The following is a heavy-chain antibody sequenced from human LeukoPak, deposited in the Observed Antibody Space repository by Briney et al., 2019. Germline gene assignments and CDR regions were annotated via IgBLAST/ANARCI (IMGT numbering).Heavy chain of an antibody. CDR2: ISWNSGSI. CDR3: AKALESRYYYDSSGYDY. Sequence: GRSLRLSCAASGFTFDDYAMHWVRQAPGKGLEWVSGISWNSGSIGYADSVKGRFTISRDNAKNSLYLQMSSLRAEDMALYYCAKALESRYYYDSSGYDYWGQGTLVTVSS. V-gene: IGHV3-9*03. J-gene: IGHJ4*02. D-gene: IGHD3-22*01. CDR1: GFTFDDYA.